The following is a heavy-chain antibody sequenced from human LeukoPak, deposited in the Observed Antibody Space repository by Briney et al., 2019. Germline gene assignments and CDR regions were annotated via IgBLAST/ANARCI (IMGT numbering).Heavy chain of an antibody. D-gene: IGHD5-12*01. CDR3: ARWGSGYDRTFFDI. V-gene: IGHV4-39*07. Sequence: SETLSLTCTVSGGSISSSSYYWGWIRQPPGKGLEWIGSIYYSGSTYYNPSLKSRVTISVDTSKNQFSLKLSSVTAADTAVYYCARWGSGYDRTFFDIWGQGTMVTVSS. J-gene: IGHJ3*02. CDR1: GGSISSSSYY. CDR2: IYYSGST.